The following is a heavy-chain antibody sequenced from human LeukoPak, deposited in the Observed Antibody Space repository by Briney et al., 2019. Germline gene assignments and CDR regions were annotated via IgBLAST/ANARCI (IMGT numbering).Heavy chain of an antibody. CDR2: IYYSGST. V-gene: IGHV4-31*03. J-gene: IGHJ6*02. Sequence: SQTLSLTCTVSGGSISSGGYYWSWIRQHPGKGLEWIGYIYYSGSTYYNPSLKSRVTISVDTSKNQFSLKLSSVTAADTAVYYCASTWYPVTIFGVVIDYYYGMVVWGQGTTVTVSS. CDR1: GGSISSGGYY. CDR3: ASTWYPVTIFGVVIDYYYGMVV. D-gene: IGHD3-3*01.